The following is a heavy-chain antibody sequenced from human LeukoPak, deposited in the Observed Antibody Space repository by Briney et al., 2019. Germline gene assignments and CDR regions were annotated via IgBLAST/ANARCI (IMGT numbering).Heavy chain of an antibody. CDR1: GFIFSSYE. CDR3: ARGVGSSWYHDY. D-gene: IGHD6-13*01. J-gene: IGHJ4*02. V-gene: IGHV3-48*03. Sequence: PGGSLRLSCAASGFIFSSYEMTWVRQAPGKGLEWVSYISSSGTIIYYADSVKGRFTISRDNAKNSLYLQMNSLRAEDTAVYYCARGVGSSWYHDYWGQGTLVTVSS. CDR2: ISSSGTII.